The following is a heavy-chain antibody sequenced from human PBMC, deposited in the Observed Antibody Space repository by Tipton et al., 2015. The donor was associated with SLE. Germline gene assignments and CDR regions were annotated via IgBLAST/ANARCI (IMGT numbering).Heavy chain of an antibody. CDR2: IYPGDSYT. V-gene: IGHV5-51*01. D-gene: IGHD3-22*01. Sequence: VQLVQSGAEVKKPGESLKISCKGSGYSFTSYWIGWVRQMPGKGLEWMGIIYPGDSYTNYSPSFQGHVTISADKSISTAYLQWSSLKASDTAMYYCARRTPHPYYYDSSGYDDAFDIWGQGTMVTVSS. J-gene: IGHJ3*02. CDR1: GYSFTSYW. CDR3: ARRTPHPYYYDSSGYDDAFDI.